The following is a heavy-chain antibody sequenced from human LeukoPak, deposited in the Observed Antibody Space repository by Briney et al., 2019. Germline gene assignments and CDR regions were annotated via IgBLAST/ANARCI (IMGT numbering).Heavy chain of an antibody. CDR3: ARESYGDFRNAEYFQH. V-gene: IGHV3-48*04. CDR2: ISSSSSTI. Sequence: GGSLRLSCAASGFTFSSYSMNWVRQAPGKGLEWVSYISSSSSTIYYAGSVKGRFTISRDNAKNSLYLQMNSLRAEDTAVYYCARESYGDFRNAEYFQHWGQGTLVTVSS. CDR1: GFTFSSYS. D-gene: IGHD4-17*01. J-gene: IGHJ1*01.